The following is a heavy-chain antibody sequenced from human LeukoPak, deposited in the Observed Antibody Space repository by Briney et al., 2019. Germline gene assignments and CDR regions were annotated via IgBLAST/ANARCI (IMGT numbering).Heavy chain of an antibody. V-gene: IGHV3-11*01. CDR2: ISSSGSTI. J-gene: IGHJ4*02. Sequence: PGGSLRLSCAASGFTFSDYYMSWIRQAPGKGLEWVSYISSSGSTIYYADSVKGRFTISSDNAKNSLYLQMNSLRAEDTAVYYCAKAARLTNYFDYWGQGTLVTVSS. D-gene: IGHD6-6*01. CDR3: AKAARLTNYFDY. CDR1: GFTFSDYY.